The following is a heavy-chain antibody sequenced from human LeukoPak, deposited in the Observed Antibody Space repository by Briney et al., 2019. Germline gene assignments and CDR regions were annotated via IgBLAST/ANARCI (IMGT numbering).Heavy chain of an antibody. CDR1: GFTFGSYA. CDR3: ARDAVWGYYDSSGYYPLDY. Sequence: GGSLRLSCAASGFTFGSYAMSWVRQAPGKGLEWVSAISGSRGSTYYTDSVKGRFTISRDNAKNSLYLQMNSLRAEDTAVYYCARDAVWGYYDSSGYYPLDYWGQGTLVTVSS. D-gene: IGHD3-22*01. J-gene: IGHJ4*02. CDR2: ISGSRGST. V-gene: IGHV3-23*01.